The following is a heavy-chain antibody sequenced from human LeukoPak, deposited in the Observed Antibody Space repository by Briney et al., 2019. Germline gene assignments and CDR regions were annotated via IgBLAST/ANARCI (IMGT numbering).Heavy chain of an antibody. J-gene: IGHJ6*03. CDR3: TRDPPQNEKRRSPIGLLWFGGSYYYYYMDV. Sequence: GGSLRLSCTASGFTFGDYAMSWVRQAPGKGLEWVGFIRSKAYGGTTEYAASVKGRFTISRDDSKSIAYLQMNSLKTEDTAVYYCTRDPPQNEKRRSPIGLLWFGGSYYYYYMDVWGKGTTVTISS. CDR2: IRSKAYGGTT. D-gene: IGHD3-10*01. CDR1: GFTFGDYA. V-gene: IGHV3-49*04.